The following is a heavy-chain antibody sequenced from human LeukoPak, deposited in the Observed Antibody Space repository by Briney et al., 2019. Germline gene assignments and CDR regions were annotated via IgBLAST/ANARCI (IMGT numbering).Heavy chain of an antibody. V-gene: IGHV3-74*03. Sequence: PGGSLRLSCAASGFTFSTYWMHWVRQAPGEGLVWVSRINSDGSDTTYADSVKGRFTISRDNAKNTLYLQMNSLSAEDTAVYYCARRDNYDYWGQGTLVTVSS. CDR1: GFTFSTYW. CDR2: INSDGSDT. D-gene: IGHD2-15*01. J-gene: IGHJ4*02. CDR3: ARRDNYDY.